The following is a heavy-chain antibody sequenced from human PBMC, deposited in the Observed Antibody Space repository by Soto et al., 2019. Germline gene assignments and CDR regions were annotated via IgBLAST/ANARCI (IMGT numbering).Heavy chain of an antibody. CDR1: GFTFSNYW. CDR2: INIGGSAA. D-gene: IGHD3-9*01. CDR3: VRVNNDWYGIDD. J-gene: IGHJ4*02. V-gene: IGHV3-74*01. Sequence: EVQLVESGGGLVQPGGSLRLSCAASGFTFSNYWMHWVRLPPGKGLLWVSRINIGGSAANYAGSVEGRFTVSRDDAKNNLYLQMNSLRDDDTAVYYGVRVNNDWYGIDDWGQGAPVTVSS.